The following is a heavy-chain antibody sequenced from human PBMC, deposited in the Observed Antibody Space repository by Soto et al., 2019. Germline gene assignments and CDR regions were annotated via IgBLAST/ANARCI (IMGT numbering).Heavy chain of an antibody. CDR3: AESMGGSGTYVS. CDR2: ISNYNGIT. CDR1: DYIFTSYG. V-gene: IGHV1-18*01. D-gene: IGHD3-10*01. Sequence: QVQLVQSGAEVKKPGASVKVSCKASDYIFTSYGISWVRQAPGEGLEWVGWISNYNGITNYAQKVQGRVTMTTDRSTSTAYMELRSLRSDDTAVYYCAESMGGSGTYVSWGQGTLVTVSS. J-gene: IGHJ4*02.